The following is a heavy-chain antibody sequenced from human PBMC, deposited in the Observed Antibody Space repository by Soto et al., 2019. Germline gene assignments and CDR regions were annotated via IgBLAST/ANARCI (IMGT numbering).Heavy chain of an antibody. V-gene: IGHV3-30-3*01. CDR1: GFTFSSYA. CDR3: ARDTKVATTDDAFDI. D-gene: IGHD5-12*01. CDR2: ISYDGSNK. J-gene: IGHJ3*02. Sequence: GGSLRLSCAASGFTFSSYAMHWVRQAPGKGLEWVAVISYDGSNKYYADSVKGRFTISRDNSKNTLYLQMNSLRAEDTAVYYCARDTKVATTDDAFDIWGQGTMVTVSS.